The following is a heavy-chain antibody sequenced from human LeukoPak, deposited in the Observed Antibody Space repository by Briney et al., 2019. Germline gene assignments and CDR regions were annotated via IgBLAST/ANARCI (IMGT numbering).Heavy chain of an antibody. Sequence: ASVKVSCKASGGTFSSYAISWVRQAPGQGLEWMGGIIPIFGTANYAQKFQGRVTITADESTSTAYMELSSLRSEDTAVYYCARAYSGKYYDFWSGYPHYYYYYGMDVWGQGTTVTVSS. D-gene: IGHD3-3*01. CDR2: IIPIFGTA. J-gene: IGHJ6*02. V-gene: IGHV1-69*13. CDR3: ARAYSGKYYDFWSGYPHYYYYYGMDV. CDR1: GGTFSSYA.